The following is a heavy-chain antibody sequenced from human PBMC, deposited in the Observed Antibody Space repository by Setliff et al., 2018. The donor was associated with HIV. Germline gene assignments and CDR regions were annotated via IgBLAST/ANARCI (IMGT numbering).Heavy chain of an antibody. J-gene: IGHJ6*03. CDR3: ARHVHYYYYMDV. V-gene: IGHV4-39*01. CDR1: GGSISSGTYY. CDR2: IYYTGNT. Sequence: PSETLSLTCTVSGGSISSGTYYWSWIRQPAGKGLEWIGHIYYTGNTYSNSSLKSRVSMSVDTSKKQISLRLHSVTAADTAVYYCARHVHYYYYMDVWGKGTTVTVSS.